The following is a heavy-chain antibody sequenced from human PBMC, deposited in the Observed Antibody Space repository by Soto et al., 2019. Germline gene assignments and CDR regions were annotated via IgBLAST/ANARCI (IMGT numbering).Heavy chain of an antibody. D-gene: IGHD2-21*02. Sequence: EVQLVESGGGLVTPGGSLRLSCTVSGFIVSRAWMTWVRQAPGKGLEWVGRIKSTIDGGTTDYAAPVQGRFTISLEEAKNMLYLQMESLRTEDTAVYYWTTAPLRALTEDTARSWGQGTLVTVSA. CDR2: IKSTIDGGTT. CDR3: TTAPLRALTEDTARS. V-gene: IGHV3-15*01. CDR1: GFIVSRAW. J-gene: IGHJ5*02.